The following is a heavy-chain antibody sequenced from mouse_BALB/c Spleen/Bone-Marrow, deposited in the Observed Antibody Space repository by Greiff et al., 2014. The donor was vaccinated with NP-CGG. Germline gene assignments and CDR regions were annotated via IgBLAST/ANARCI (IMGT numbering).Heavy chain of an antibody. V-gene: IGHV1S41*01. D-gene: IGHD2-2*01. Sequence: DLVKPGASVKLSCKASGYTFTSYWINWIRQRPGQGLERIGRIAPGSGSTYYNEMFKGKATLTVDTSSSTAYIQLSSLSSEDSAVYFCARSDYGYDPWFAYWGQGTLVTVSA. J-gene: IGHJ3*01. CDR2: IAPGSGST. CDR1: GYTFTSYW. CDR3: ARSDYGYDPWFAY.